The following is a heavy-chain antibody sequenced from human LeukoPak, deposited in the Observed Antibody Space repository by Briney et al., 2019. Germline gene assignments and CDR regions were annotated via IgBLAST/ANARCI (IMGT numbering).Heavy chain of an antibody. CDR2: ISSSSSYI. D-gene: IGHD4-23*01. CDR1: GFTFSSYS. V-gene: IGHV3-21*04. J-gene: IGHJ2*01. CDR3: ARDAEYGGNSLNYWYFDL. Sequence: PGGSLRLSCAASGFTFSSYSMNWVRQAPGKGLEWVSSISSSSSYIYYADSVKGRFTISRDNAKNSLYLQMSSLRSEDTAVYYCARDAEYGGNSLNYWYFDLWGRGTLVTVSS.